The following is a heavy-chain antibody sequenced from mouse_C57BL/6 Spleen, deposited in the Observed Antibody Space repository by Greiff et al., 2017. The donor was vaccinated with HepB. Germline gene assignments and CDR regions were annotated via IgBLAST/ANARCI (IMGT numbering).Heavy chain of an antibody. J-gene: IGHJ4*01. V-gene: IGHV1-55*01. CDR3: ARGYYGSSLGYAMDY. CDR2: IYPGSGST. CDR1: GYTFTSYW. D-gene: IGHD1-1*01. Sequence: QVQLQQSGAELVKPGASVKMSCKASGYTFTSYWITWVKQRPGQGLEWIGDIYPGSGSTNYNEKFKSKATLTVDTSSSTAYMQLSSLTSEDSAVYDCARGYYGSSLGYAMDYWGQGTSVTVSS.